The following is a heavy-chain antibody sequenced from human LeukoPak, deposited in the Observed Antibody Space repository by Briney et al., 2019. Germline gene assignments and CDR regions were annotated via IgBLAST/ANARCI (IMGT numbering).Heavy chain of an antibody. J-gene: IGHJ5*02. CDR2: IYTSGST. V-gene: IGHV4-4*09. CDR3: ARRGYSSSWYWFDP. CDR1: GGSISSYY. D-gene: IGHD6-13*01. Sequence: SETLSLTCTVSGGSISSYYWSWIRQPPGKGLKWIGYIYTSGSTSYNPSLKSRVTISVDTSKDQFSLKLSSVTAADTAVYYCARRGYSSSWYWFDPWGQGTLVTVSS.